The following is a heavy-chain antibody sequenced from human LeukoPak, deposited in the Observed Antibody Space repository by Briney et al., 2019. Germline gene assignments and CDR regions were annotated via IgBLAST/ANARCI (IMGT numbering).Heavy chain of an antibody. Sequence: PSETLSLTCTVSGGSISGSSYFWGWIRQSPAKGLEWIGSISYSGITHYNPSLKSRVTISVDTSKNQFSLKLSSVAAADTAVYYCARANSVLLWFGKAKPKYYFDYWGQGTLVTVSS. CDR1: GGSISGSSYF. J-gene: IGHJ4*02. D-gene: IGHD3-10*01. CDR3: ARANSVLLWFGKAKPKYYFDY. CDR2: ISYSGIT. V-gene: IGHV4-39*07.